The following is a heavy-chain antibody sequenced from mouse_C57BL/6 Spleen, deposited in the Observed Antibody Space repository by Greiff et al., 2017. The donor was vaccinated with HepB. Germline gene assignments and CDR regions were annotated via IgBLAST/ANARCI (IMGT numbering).Heavy chain of an antibody. J-gene: IGHJ4*01. Sequence: VQLQQPGAELVMPGASVKLSCKASGYTFTSYWMHWVKQRPGQGLEWIGEIDPSDSYTNYNQKFKGKSTLTVDKSSSTAYMQLSSLTSEDSAVYYCARWTTTVGAPYYAMDYWGQGTSVTVSS. D-gene: IGHD1-1*01. V-gene: IGHV1-69*01. CDR2: IDPSDSYT. CDR3: ARWTTTVGAPYYAMDY. CDR1: GYTFTSYW.